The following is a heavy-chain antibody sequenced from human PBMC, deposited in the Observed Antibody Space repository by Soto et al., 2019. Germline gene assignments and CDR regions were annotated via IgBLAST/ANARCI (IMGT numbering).Heavy chain of an antibody. CDR2: ISYDGDNK. J-gene: IGHJ6*02. Sequence: QVQLVECGGGVVQPGRSLRLSCAASGFTFSYHALNWVSQAPGKGLEWVAVISYDGDNKYIAESVKSGFTISRDNSKNTVPLQMNSLIAEDTAMYFCARGTTTSAFSAMDVWRQGTTVTVSS. V-gene: IGHV3-30*14. CDR1: GFTFSYHA. CDR3: ARGTTTSAFSAMDV. D-gene: IGHD1-1*01.